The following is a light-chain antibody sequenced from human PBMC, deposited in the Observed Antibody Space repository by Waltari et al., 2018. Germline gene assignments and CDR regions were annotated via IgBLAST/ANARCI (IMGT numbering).Light chain of an antibody. Sequence: EVVMTQSPVSLSVTIGQAASISCKSSQSLVPVDGNTYLNWFHQRPGQSPRRLIYWVFNRDSGVPDSFSGSGSGTDVTLRISRVEAEDVGVYYCMQGTRWPYTFGQGTQLDIK. J-gene: IGKJ2*01. CDR1: QSLVPVDGNTY. CDR3: MQGTRWPYT. CDR2: WVF. V-gene: IGKV2-30*02.